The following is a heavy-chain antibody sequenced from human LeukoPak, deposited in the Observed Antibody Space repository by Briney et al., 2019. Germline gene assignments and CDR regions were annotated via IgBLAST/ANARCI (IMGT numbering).Heavy chain of an antibody. D-gene: IGHD2-15*01. Sequence: SETLSLTCTVSGGSISSSSYYWGWIRQPPGKGLEWIGSIYYSGSTYYNPSLESRVTISVDTSKNQFSLKLSSVTAADTAVYYCARDRRVVVASNWFDPWGQGTLVTVSS. J-gene: IGHJ5*02. CDR3: ARDRRVVVASNWFDP. CDR2: IYYSGST. CDR1: GGSISSSSYY. V-gene: IGHV4-39*02.